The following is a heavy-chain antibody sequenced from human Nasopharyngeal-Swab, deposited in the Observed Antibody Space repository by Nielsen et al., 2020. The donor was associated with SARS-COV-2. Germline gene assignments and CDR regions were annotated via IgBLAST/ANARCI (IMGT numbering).Heavy chain of an antibody. CDR1: GFTFSSYS. Sequence: GALKISCAASGFTFSSYSMNWVRQAPGKGLEWVSSISSSSSYIYYADSVKGRFTISRDNAKNSLYLQMNSLRAEDTAVYYCASGYDFWTGYGYWGQGTLVTVSS. J-gene: IGHJ4*02. CDR2: ISSSSSYI. D-gene: IGHD3-3*01. CDR3: ASGYDFWTGYGY. V-gene: IGHV3-21*01.